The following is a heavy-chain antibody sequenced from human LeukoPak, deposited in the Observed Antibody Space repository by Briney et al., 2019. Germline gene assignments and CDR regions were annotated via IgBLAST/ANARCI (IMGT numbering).Heavy chain of an antibody. J-gene: IGHJ4*02. CDR2: INHSGST. V-gene: IGHV4-34*01. Sequence: SETLSLTCAVYGGSFSGYYWSWIRQPPGKGLEWIGEINHSGSTNYNPSLKSRVTISVDTSKNQFSLKLSSVTAADTAVYYCARRFCSSTSCNRFDYWGQGTLVTVPS. CDR1: GGSFSGYY. D-gene: IGHD2-2*01. CDR3: ARRFCSSTSCNRFDY.